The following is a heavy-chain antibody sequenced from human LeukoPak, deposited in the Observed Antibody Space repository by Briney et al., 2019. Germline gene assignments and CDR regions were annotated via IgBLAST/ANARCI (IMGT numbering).Heavy chain of an antibody. CDR2: INPNSGGT. Sequence: GASVKVSCKASGYTFTGYYMYWVRQAPGQGLEWMGWINPNSGGTNYAQKLQGRVTMTRDTSISTAYMELSRLRSDDTAVYYCARSYSGYDYRGGFDYWGQGTLVTVSS. D-gene: IGHD5-12*01. CDR1: GYTFTGYY. CDR3: ARSYSGYDYRGGFDY. V-gene: IGHV1-2*02. J-gene: IGHJ4*02.